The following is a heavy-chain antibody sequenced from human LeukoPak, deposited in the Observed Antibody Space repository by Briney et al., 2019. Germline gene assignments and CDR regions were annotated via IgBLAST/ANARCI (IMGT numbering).Heavy chain of an antibody. CDR3: AKGGRWLQFGY. D-gene: IGHD5-24*01. J-gene: IGHJ4*02. Sequence: PGGSLRLSCAASGFTFSSYEMNWVRQAPGKGLEWVAVISYDGSNKYYADSVKGRFTISRDNSKNTLYLQMNSLRAEDTAVYYCAKGGRWLQFGYWGQGTLVTVSS. V-gene: IGHV3-30*18. CDR1: GFTFSSYE. CDR2: ISYDGSNK.